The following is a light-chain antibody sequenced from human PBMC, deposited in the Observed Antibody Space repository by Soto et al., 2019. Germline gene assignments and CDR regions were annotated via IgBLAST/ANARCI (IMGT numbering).Light chain of an antibody. CDR2: GAS. CDR1: QGVSSN. Sequence: DIVMTQSPATLSVAPGERVTFSCRASQGVSSNLAWYQQKPGQAPRLLIYGASTRATGIPARFSGSGSGTEFTLTISSLQSEDFAVYYCQQYNNWPPLTFGGGTKVDIK. CDR3: QQYNNWPPLT. V-gene: IGKV3-15*01. J-gene: IGKJ4*01.